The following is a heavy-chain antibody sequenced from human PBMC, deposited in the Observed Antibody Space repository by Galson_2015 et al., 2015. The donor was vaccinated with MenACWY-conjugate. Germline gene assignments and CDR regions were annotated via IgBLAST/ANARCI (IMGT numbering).Heavy chain of an antibody. CDR1: GFRFGDYA. D-gene: IGHD2-15*01. CDR3: AEDLRTIFQLVFDV. CDR2: ISGSGGST. Sequence: SLRLSCAGSGFRFGDYAMTWVRQAPGKGLEWISTISGSGGSTYYADSVKGRFTISRDNSKNTLFLQMTSLRADDTAIYYCAEDLRTIFQLVFDVWGQGTLVTVSS. V-gene: IGHV3-23*01. J-gene: IGHJ4*02.